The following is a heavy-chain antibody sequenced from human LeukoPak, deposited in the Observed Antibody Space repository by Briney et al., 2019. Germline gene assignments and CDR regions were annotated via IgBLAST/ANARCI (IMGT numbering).Heavy chain of an antibody. D-gene: IGHD6-13*01. V-gene: IGHV4-61*02. CDR2: IYTSGST. Sequence: SETLSLTCTVSGGSISSGSYYWTWIRQPAGKGLEWIVRIYTSGSTNYNPSLKSRVTISVDTSKNQFSLKLSSVTAADTAVYYCAREVVAAPGTVDYWGQGTLVTVSS. CDR3: AREVVAAPGTVDY. CDR1: GGSISSGSYY. J-gene: IGHJ4*01.